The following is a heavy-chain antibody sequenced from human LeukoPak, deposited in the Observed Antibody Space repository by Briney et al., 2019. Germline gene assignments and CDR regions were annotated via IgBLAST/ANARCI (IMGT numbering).Heavy chain of an antibody. Sequence: PGGSLRLSCAASGFTFSSYSMNWVRQAPGKGLEWVSSISSSSSYIYYADSVKGRFTISRDNAKNSLYLQMNSLRAEDTAVYYCARVRYYYDSSGPGPVDYWGQGTLATVSS. CDR3: ARVRYYYDSSGPGPVDY. V-gene: IGHV3-21*01. CDR2: ISSSSSYI. J-gene: IGHJ4*02. D-gene: IGHD3-22*01. CDR1: GFTFSSYS.